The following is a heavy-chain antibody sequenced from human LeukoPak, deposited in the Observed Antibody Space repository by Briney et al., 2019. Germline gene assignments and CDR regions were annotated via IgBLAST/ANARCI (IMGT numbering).Heavy chain of an antibody. Sequence: ASVKVSCTASGYTFTSYDFNWVRQATGQRPEWMGWMSPNSGDTGYAQKFQDRVTMTRNTSISTAYMELSSLRSDDTAVYYCARGPPNWGYDYWGPGPLVTVSS. CDR3: ARGPPNWGYDY. CDR1: GYTFTSYD. CDR2: MSPNSGDT. D-gene: IGHD7-27*01. V-gene: IGHV1-8*01. J-gene: IGHJ4*02.